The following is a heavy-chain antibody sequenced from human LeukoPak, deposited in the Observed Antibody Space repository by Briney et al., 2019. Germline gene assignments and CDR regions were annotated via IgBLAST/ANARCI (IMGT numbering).Heavy chain of an antibody. J-gene: IGHJ4*02. CDR3: ARGGIRLRYFDWLPAPIDY. CDR2: INGCNGNT. V-gene: IGHV1-3*01. Sequence: GSVKGFCKASGYTFTSYAMHLVGPAPGQRREWMGWINGCNGNTKYSQKFQGRVTITRDTSASTAYMELSSLRSEDTAVYYCARGGIRLRYFDWLPAPIDYWGQGTLVTVSS. D-gene: IGHD3-9*01. CDR1: GYTFTSYA.